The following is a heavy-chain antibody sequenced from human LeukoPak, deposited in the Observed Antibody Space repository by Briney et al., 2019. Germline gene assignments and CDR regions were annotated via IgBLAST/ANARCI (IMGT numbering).Heavy chain of an antibody. V-gene: IGHV4-39*07. CDR3: ARVGHCSSTACYYGYFDY. CDR1: GGSISGRSYF. CDR2: IYYKGNT. D-gene: IGHD2-2*01. Sequence: SETLSLTCTVSGGSISGRSYFWGWIRQPPGKGLEWIGSIYYKGNTYFNPSLKSRVTISVDTSKNQFSLKLSSVTAADTAVYYCARVGHCSSTACYYGYFDYWGQGTLVTVSS. J-gene: IGHJ4*02.